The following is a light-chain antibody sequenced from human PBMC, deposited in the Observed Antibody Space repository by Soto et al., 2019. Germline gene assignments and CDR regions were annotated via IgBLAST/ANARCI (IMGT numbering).Light chain of an antibody. CDR1: QSVSTN. V-gene: IGKV3-15*01. J-gene: IGKJ4*01. CDR3: QQHNNWPLT. Sequence: EIVMTQSPATLSVSPGERATLSCRASQSVSTNLAWYQQKPGQAPGLLVYGASTRATGIPARFSGSGSGTQFTLTISSLQSEDFAVYYCQQHNNWPLTFGGGTKVEIK. CDR2: GAS.